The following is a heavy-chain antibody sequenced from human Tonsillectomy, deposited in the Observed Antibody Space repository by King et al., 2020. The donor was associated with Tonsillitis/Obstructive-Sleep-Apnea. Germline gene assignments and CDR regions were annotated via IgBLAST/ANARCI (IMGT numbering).Heavy chain of an antibody. J-gene: IGHJ2*01. V-gene: IGHV3-7*03. CDR1: GFTFSNYW. CDR3: ARDKAGGWYFDL. D-gene: IGHD3-10*01. CDR2: IKQDGSEK. Sequence: VQLVESGGGLVQPGGSLRLSCAASGFTFSNYWVYWVRQAPGKGLEWVANIKQDGSEKYYVDSVKGRFTISRDNAKNSLNLQMNSLRAEDTAVYYCARDKAGGWYFDLWGRGTLVTVSS.